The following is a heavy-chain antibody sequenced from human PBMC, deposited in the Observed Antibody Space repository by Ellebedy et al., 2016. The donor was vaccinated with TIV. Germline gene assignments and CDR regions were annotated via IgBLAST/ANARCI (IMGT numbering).Heavy chain of an antibody. CDR3: ARLRIAARPDDGREFDY. D-gene: IGHD6-6*01. CDR1: GFTFSSYS. CDR2: ISSSSSTI. V-gene: IGHV3-48*02. J-gene: IGHJ4*02. Sequence: GESLKISCAASGFTFSSYSMNWVRQAPGKGLEWVSYISSSSSTIYYADSVKGRFTISRDNAKNSLYLQMNSLRDEDTAVYYCARLRIAARPDDGREFDYWGQGTLVTVSS.